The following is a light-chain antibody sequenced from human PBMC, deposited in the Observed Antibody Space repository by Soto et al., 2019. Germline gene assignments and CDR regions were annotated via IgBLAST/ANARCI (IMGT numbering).Light chain of an antibody. V-gene: IGKV3-20*01. CDR3: QQYGRSPPRT. Sequence: ETLLTQSPGTLSMSPGDRATLSCRASRSVTSSYIAWYQQKPGQAPRLLIYGASRRATVIPDRFSGGGSGTDFSLTISRLEPEDSAVYYCQQYGRSPPRTFGQGTKLEIK. CDR2: GAS. J-gene: IGKJ2*01. CDR1: RSVTSSY.